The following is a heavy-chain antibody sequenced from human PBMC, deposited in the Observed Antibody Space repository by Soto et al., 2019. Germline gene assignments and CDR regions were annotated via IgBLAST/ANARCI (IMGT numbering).Heavy chain of an antibody. CDR3: ASGLVLVGATSYYYGMDV. Sequence: ASVPVSCKASARTFSSYAISWVRPAPGPRLERMGRIIPIFGTANYAQKFQGRVTITADESTSTAYMELSSLRSEDTAVYYCASGLVLVGATSYYYGMDVWGQGTTVTVSS. CDR2: IIPIFGTA. J-gene: IGHJ6*02. V-gene: IGHV1-69*13. CDR1: ARTFSSYA. D-gene: IGHD1-26*01.